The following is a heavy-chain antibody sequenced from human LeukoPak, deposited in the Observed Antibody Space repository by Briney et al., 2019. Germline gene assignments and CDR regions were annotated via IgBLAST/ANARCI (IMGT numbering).Heavy chain of an antibody. CDR1: GDSMSSSSYY. CDR2: IYYSGSA. CDR3: ARLNGVMDYFDY. Sequence: PSETLSLTCTVSGDSMSSSSYYWGWIRQPPGKGLEWIGNIYYSGSAHYNPSLKGRVTISVDMSKNQFSLRLSSVTTADTAEFYCARLNGVMDYFDYWGQGTLVTVSS. D-gene: IGHD2-8*01. V-gene: IGHV4-39*01. J-gene: IGHJ4*02.